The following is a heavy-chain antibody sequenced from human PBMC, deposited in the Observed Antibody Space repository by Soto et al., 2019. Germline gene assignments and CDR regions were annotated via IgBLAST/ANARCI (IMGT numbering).Heavy chain of an antibody. CDR2: INSAGSAS. V-gene: IGHV3-74*01. CDR3: ATGGYSYGWWY. Sequence: EVQLVESGRGLVQPGGSLRLSCVGSGFTFSSYWMHWVRQVPGKGPVWVSRINSAGSASSYVDFVKGRFTVSRDNAKNTRSLEMSSLSSEDTAVYYCATGGYSYGWWYWGQGTLVTGTS. CDR1: GFTFSSYW. D-gene: IGHD5-18*01. J-gene: IGHJ4*02.